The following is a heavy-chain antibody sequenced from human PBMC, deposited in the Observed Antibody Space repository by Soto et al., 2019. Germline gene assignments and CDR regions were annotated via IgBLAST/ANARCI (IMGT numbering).Heavy chain of an antibody. CDR2: IWSDGSKT. CDR3: AKEVLLGAPRFTYDYGMDV. V-gene: IGHV3-33*06. J-gene: IGHJ6*02. Sequence: PEGSLRLSCSASGRTFSSSAIHWLRQAPGKGLEWVAVIWSDGSKTSYAASVKGRFTISRATSENMVYLQRNSLRAEDTAGYYCAKEVLLGAPRFTYDYGMDVWGQGTTVTVSS. CDR1: GRTFSSSA. D-gene: IGHD1-26*01.